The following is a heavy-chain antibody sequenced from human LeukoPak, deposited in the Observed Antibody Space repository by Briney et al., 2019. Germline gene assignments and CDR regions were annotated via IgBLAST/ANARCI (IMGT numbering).Heavy chain of an antibody. Sequence: PSETLSLTCTVSGGSISSSSYYWGWIRQPPGKGLEWIGSIYYSGSTYYNPSLKSRVTISVDTSKNQFSLKLSSVTAADTAVYYCARLLSADIVLMVYAIPHAFDIWGQGTMVTVSS. CDR3: ARLLSADIVLMVYAIPHAFDI. CDR1: GGSISSSSYY. V-gene: IGHV4-39*01. J-gene: IGHJ3*02. CDR2: IYYSGST. D-gene: IGHD2-8*01.